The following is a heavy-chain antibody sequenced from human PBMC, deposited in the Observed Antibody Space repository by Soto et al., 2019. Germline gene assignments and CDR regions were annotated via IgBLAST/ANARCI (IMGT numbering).Heavy chain of an antibody. D-gene: IGHD2-15*01. CDR2: ISFDGNHK. CDR1: GFTFSSFA. Sequence: PGESLKISCGASGFTFSSFAMHWVRQAPGKGLEWVAVISFDGNHKYYADSVKGRFTISRDNSKNTLYLQMNSLRAEDTAVYYCASIDCSGGSCPPSYWGRGTLVTVS. V-gene: IGHV3-30-3*01. CDR3: ASIDCSGGSCPPSY. J-gene: IGHJ4*02.